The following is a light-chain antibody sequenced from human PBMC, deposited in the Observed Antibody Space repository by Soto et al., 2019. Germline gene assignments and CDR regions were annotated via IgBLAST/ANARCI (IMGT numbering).Light chain of an antibody. CDR1: QSVSSSY. CDR2: GAS. V-gene: IGKV3-20*01. J-gene: IGKJ2*01. CDR3: QQDGSSPHT. Sequence: EIVLTQSPGTLSLSPGERATLSCRASQSVSSSYLAWYQHKPGQAPRLLIYGASSRATGIADGFSGSGSGTDFTLTISRLEPEDFAVYYCQQDGSSPHTFGQGMKLEIK.